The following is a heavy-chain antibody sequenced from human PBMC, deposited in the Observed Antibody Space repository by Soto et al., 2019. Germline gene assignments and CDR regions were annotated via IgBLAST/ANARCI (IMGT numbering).Heavy chain of an antibody. CDR2: IYYSGST. CDR1: GGSISSYY. V-gene: IGHV4-59*08. J-gene: IGHJ4*02. D-gene: IGHD5-18*01. Sequence: QVQLQESGPGLVKPSETLSLTCTVSGGSISSYYWSWIRQPPGKGLEWIGYIYYSGSTNYNPPLTSLVPNSGDTSKTQFPPKLGSVAAADTAVYFWARRYGACFAFWGQGTLVTVSS. CDR3: ARRYGACFAF.